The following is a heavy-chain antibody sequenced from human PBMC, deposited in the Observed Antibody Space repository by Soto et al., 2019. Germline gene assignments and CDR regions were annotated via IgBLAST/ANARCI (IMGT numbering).Heavy chain of an antibody. CDR1: GGSISSGGYY. D-gene: IGHD3-16*02. CDR2: IYYSGST. CDR3: ARSGGELSLFSSSYFDY. J-gene: IGHJ4*02. Sequence: SETLSLTCTVSGGSISSGGYYWSWIRQHPGKGLEWIGYIYYSGSTYYNPSLKSRVTISVDTSKNQFSLKLSSVTAADTAVYYCARSGGELSLFSSSYFDYWGQGTLVTVSS. V-gene: IGHV4-31*03.